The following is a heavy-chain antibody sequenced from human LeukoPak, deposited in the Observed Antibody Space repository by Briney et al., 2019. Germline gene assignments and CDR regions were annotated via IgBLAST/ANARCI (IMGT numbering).Heavy chain of an antibody. Sequence: SETLSLTCTVSGGSINSNNYYWGWIRQPPGKGLEWIGSIYSSGSAYYNPSLKSRVTISVDTSKNQFSLRLSSVTAADTAVYYRQSRYLEWLLEYWGQGTLVTVSS. CDR3: QSRYLEWLLEY. D-gene: IGHD3-3*01. CDR1: GGSINSNNYY. V-gene: IGHV4-39*01. J-gene: IGHJ4*02. CDR2: IYSSGSA.